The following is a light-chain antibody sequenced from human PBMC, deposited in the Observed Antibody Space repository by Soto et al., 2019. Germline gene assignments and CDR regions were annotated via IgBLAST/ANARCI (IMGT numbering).Light chain of an antibody. Sequence: EIVLTQSPATLSLSPGERATLSCRASQGVSSSLAWYQQKPGQAPRLLIYGASSRATGITDRFSGSGSGTEFTLTISGLLSEDFAVYYCQLHYNWLYTFGQGTKVE. CDR3: QLHYNWLYT. CDR1: QGVSSS. J-gene: IGKJ2*01. CDR2: GAS. V-gene: IGKV3D-15*01.